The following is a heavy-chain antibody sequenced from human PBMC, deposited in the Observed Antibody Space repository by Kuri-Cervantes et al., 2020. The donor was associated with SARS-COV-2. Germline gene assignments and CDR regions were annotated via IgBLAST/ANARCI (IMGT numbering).Heavy chain of an antibody. Sequence: GSLRLSCNVSGGSISSYYWSWIRQPAGKGLEWIGRIYTSGSTNYNPSLKSRVTISVDTSKNQFSLKLSSVTAADTAVYYCARGRVFVVAAAGSVEYWGQGTLVTVSS. V-gene: IGHV4-4*07. J-gene: IGHJ4*02. CDR2: IYTSGST. D-gene: IGHD6-13*01. CDR1: GGSISSYY. CDR3: ARGRVFVVAAAGSVEY.